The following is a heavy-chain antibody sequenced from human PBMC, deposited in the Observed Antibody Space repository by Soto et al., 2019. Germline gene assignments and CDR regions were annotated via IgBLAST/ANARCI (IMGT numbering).Heavy chain of an antibody. V-gene: IGHV3-30*18. CDR1: GFTFSSYG. CDR3: AKVSVSSRIQANYYYGMDV. CDR2: ISYDGSNK. J-gene: IGHJ6*02. Sequence: QVQLVESGGGVVQPGRSLRLSCAASGFTFSSYGMHWVRQAPGKGLEWVAVISYDGSNKYYADSVKGRFTISRDNSKNTLYLQMNSLRAEDTAVYYCAKVSVSSRIQANYYYGMDVWGQGTTVTVSS.